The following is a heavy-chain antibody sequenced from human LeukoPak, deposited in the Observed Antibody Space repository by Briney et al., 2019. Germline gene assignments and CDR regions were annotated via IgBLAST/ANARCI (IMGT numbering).Heavy chain of an antibody. D-gene: IGHD3-10*01. CDR2: ISGSGGST. CDR3: AKETASDFGGAVDY. V-gene: IGHV3-23*01. J-gene: IGHJ4*02. Sequence: GGSLRLSCAASGFTFNSYAMSWVRQAAGKGLEWVSAISGSGGSTYYAGSVKGRFTVSRDNSKNTLYLQINSLRAEDTAVYYCAKETASDFGGAVDYWGQGTLVTVSS. CDR1: GFTFNSYA.